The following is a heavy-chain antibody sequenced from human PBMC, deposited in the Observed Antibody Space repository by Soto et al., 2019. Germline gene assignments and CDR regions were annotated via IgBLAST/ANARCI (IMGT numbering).Heavy chain of an antibody. CDR3: AREGWARGVIGY. D-gene: IGHD3-10*01. Sequence: EVQLVESGGGLVQPGGSLRLSCAASGFTVSSNYLSWVRQAPGEGLEWVSLIYSGGSTYYADSVKGRFTISRHNSKNTLYLLMNSLRAEDTAVYCCAREGWARGVIGYWGQGTLVTVSS. CDR1: GFTVSSNY. J-gene: IGHJ4*02. V-gene: IGHV3-53*04. CDR2: IYSGGST.